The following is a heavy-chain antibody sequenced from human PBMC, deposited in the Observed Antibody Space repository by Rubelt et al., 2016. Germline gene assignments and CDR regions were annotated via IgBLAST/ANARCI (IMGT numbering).Heavy chain of an antibody. Sequence: QVQLVQSGAEVKKPGASVKVSCKASGYTFTSYGISWVRQAPGQGLEWMGWISAYNGNTNYAQKLQGTGTMTTATSTSTAYMELRSLRSDDTAVYYCARDLPPFRRYNWNFPLDYWGQGTLVTVSS. CDR3: ARDLPPFRRYNWNFPLDY. CDR1: GYTFTSYG. V-gene: IGHV1-18*01. J-gene: IGHJ4*02. D-gene: IGHD1-7*01. CDR2: ISAYNGNT.